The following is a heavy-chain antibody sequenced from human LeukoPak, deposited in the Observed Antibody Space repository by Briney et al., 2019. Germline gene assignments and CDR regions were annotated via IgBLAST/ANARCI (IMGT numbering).Heavy chain of an antibody. Sequence: SETLSLTCTVSGGPISSYYWSWIRQPAGKGLEWIGRIYTSGSTNYNPSLKSRVTMSVDTSKNQFSLKLSSVTAADTAVYYCARHGVSDYYGSGVFDYWGQGTLVTVSS. CDR2: IYTSGST. CDR3: ARHGVSDYYGSGVFDY. V-gene: IGHV4-4*07. J-gene: IGHJ4*02. D-gene: IGHD3-10*01. CDR1: GGPISSYY.